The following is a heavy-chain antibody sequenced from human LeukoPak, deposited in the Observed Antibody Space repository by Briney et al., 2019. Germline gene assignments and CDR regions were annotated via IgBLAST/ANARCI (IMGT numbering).Heavy chain of an antibody. D-gene: IGHD5-18*01. CDR2: IYYSKNT. CDR1: GGSISSSSAY. J-gene: IGHJ4*02. Sequence: PSETLSLTCTVSGGSISSSSAYWAWLRPPPGKGLEWIGSIYYSKNTYYNPSLTSRVTISADTSTTQFSLTLGSVSATDTAVYYCVSPRGFSYGYFDYWGQGTLVTVSS. V-gene: IGHV4-39*01. CDR3: VSPRGFSYGYFDY.